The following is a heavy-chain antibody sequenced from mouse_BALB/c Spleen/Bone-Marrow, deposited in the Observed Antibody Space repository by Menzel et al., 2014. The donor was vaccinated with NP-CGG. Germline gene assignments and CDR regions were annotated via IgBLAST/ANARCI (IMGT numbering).Heavy chain of an antibody. V-gene: IGHV1-5*01. D-gene: IGHD2-2*01. CDR2: IYPGNSDT. J-gene: IGHJ3*01. CDR1: GYTFXSYW. CDR3: TRVIYYGYAWFAY. Sequence: EVQLQQSGTVLARPGASVKMSCKASGYTFXSYWMHWVKQRPGQGLEWIGAIYPGNSDTSYNQKFKGKAKLTAVTSTSTAYMELSSLTNEDSAVYYCTRVIYYGYAWFAYWGQGTLVTVSA.